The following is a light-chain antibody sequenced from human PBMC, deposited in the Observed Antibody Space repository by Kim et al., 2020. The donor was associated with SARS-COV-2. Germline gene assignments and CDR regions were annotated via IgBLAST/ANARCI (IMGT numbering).Light chain of an antibody. CDR1: QSISSY. Sequence: ASVGDRVTITCRASQSISSYLNWYQQKPGKAPKLLIYAASSLQSGVPSRFSGSGSGTDFTLTISSLQPEDFATYYCQQSYSTRLTFGGGTKVEIK. CDR2: AAS. CDR3: QQSYSTRLT. J-gene: IGKJ4*01. V-gene: IGKV1-39*01.